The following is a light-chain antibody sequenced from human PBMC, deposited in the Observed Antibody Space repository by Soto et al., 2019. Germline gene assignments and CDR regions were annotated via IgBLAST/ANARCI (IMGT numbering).Light chain of an antibody. CDR1: QSVSSNF. CDR3: HQYGSSPRT. Sequence: EIVLTQSPGTLSLSPGDRATLSCRASQSVSSNFLAWYQQKPGQAPRLLIYGASISATGIPDRFSCSGSGTDFPLTIRRLVPEDFAMYFCHQYGSSPRTFGQGTKVEIK. J-gene: IGKJ1*01. CDR2: GAS. V-gene: IGKV3-20*01.